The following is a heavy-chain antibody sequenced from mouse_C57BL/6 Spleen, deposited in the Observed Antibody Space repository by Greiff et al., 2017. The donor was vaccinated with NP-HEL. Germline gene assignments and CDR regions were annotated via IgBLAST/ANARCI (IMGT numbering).Heavy chain of an antibody. V-gene: IGHV14-4*01. CDR2: IDPETGDT. Sequence: EVQVVESGAELVRPGASVKLSCTASGFNIKDDYMHWVKQRPEQGLEWIGRIDPETGDTAYASKFQGKATITADTSSNTAYLQLSSLTSEDTAVYYCTTLEVWGQGTLVTVSA. CDR3: TTLEV. CDR1: GFNIKDDY. J-gene: IGHJ3*01.